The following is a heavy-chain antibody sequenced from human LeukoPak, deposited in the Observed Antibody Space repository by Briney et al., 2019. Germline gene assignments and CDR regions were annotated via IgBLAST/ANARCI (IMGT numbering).Heavy chain of an antibody. CDR3: ARDYYDSSGPLPRAFDI. D-gene: IGHD3-22*01. V-gene: IGHV1-69*05. CDR1: GGTFISYA. Sequence: SVKVSCKASGGTFISYAISWVRQAPGQGLEWMGRIIPIFGTANYEQKFQGRVTITTDESTSTAYMELSSLRSEDTAVYYCARDYYDSSGPLPRAFDIWGQGTMVTVSS. CDR2: IIPIFGTA. J-gene: IGHJ3*02.